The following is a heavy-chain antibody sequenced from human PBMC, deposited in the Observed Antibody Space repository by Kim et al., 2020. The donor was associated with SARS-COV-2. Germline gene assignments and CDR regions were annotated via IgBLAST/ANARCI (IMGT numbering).Heavy chain of an antibody. V-gene: IGHV3-30*01. J-gene: IGHJ4*02. D-gene: IGHD2-2*01. Sequence: ADSVKGRFTISRDNSKNTLYLQMNSLRAEDTAVYYCARRDCSSTSCYPDYWGQGTLVTVSS. CDR3: ARRDCSSTSCYPDY.